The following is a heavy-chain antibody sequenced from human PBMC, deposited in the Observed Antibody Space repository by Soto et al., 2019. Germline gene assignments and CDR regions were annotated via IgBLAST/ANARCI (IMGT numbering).Heavy chain of an antibody. CDR1: GFTFSSYG. Sequence: QVQLVESGGGVVQPGRSLRLSCAASGFTFSSYGMHWVRQAPGKGLEWVAVIWYDGSNKYYADSVKGRFTISRDNSKNTLYLQMNRLRAEDTAVYYCAREVIAAAGSEYFQHWGQGTLVTVSS. CDR2: IWYDGSNK. V-gene: IGHV3-33*01. CDR3: AREVIAAAGSEYFQH. D-gene: IGHD6-13*01. J-gene: IGHJ1*01.